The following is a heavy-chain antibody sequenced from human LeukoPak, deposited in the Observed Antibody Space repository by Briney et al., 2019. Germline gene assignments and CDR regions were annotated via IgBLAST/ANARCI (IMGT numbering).Heavy chain of an antibody. D-gene: IGHD4-23*01. J-gene: IGHJ3*02. Sequence: PGGSLRLSCAASGFTFSSYGMHWVRQAPGKGLEWVAVISYDGSNKYYADSVKGRFTISRDNAKNSLYLQMNSLRAEDTAVYYCARDPVTVVTPRAAFDIWGQGTMVTVSS. V-gene: IGHV3-30*03. CDR1: GFTFSSYG. CDR2: ISYDGSNK. CDR3: ARDPVTVVTPRAAFDI.